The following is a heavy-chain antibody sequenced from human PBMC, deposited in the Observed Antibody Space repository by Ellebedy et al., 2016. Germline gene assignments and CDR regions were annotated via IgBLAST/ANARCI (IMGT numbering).Heavy chain of an antibody. CDR2: IYYSGST. Sequence: SETLSLTCTVSGGSIRSYFWGWIRQSPGKGLEWIGYIYYSGSTNYNPSLKNRVTMSVDMSRNQFSLNLRSVTAADTAVYYCARAEIQLFDYWGQGILVTVSS. CDR1: GGSIRSYF. V-gene: IGHV4-59*01. D-gene: IGHD5-24*01. J-gene: IGHJ4*02. CDR3: ARAEIQLFDY.